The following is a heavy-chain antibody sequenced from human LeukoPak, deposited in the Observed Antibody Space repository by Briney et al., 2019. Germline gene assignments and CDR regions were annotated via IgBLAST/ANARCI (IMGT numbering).Heavy chain of an antibody. CDR1: GFTFSSYS. CDR3: ARTSDYGDYRNFDH. J-gene: IGHJ4*02. V-gene: IGHV3-21*01. Sequence: PGGSLRLSCAASGFTFSSYSMNWVRQAPGKGLEWVSSISSSSSYIYYADSVKGRFTISRDNAKNSLYLQMNSLRAEDTAVYYCARTSDYGDYRNFDHWGQGTLVAVSS. D-gene: IGHD4-17*01. CDR2: ISSSSSYI.